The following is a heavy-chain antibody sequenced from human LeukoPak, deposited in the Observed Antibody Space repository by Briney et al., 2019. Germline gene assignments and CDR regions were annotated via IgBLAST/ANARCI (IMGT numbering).Heavy chain of an antibody. V-gene: IGHV4-59*08. D-gene: IGHD4-23*01. Sequence: SETLSLTCTVSGGSISSYYWSWIRQPPGKGLQCIGYIYYSGSTKYNPSLKSRVTISVDTSKNHFSLRLSSVTAADTAVYYCARHSSDYGGNFDYWGQGKLVTVSS. J-gene: IGHJ4*02. CDR1: GGSISSYY. CDR2: IYYSGST. CDR3: ARHSSDYGGNFDY.